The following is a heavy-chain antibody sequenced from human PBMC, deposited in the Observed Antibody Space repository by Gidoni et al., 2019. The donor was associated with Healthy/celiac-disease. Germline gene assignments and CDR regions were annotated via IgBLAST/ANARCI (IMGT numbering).Heavy chain of an antibody. Sequence: QVQLVESGGGVVQPGRSLSLSCAASGFTFSSYGMPWVRQAPGKGLEWVAVIWYDGSNKYYADSVKGRFTISRDNSKNTLYLQMNSLRAEDTAVYYCARDAPSPRSYWGQGTLVTVSS. CDR2: IWYDGSNK. J-gene: IGHJ4*02. CDR3: ARDAPSPRSY. V-gene: IGHV3-33*01. CDR1: GFTFSSYG.